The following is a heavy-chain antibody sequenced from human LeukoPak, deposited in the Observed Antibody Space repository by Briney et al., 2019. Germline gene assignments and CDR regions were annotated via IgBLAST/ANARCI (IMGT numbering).Heavy chain of an antibody. CDR1: GYTFTGYY. D-gene: IGHD1-26*01. CDR2: INPNSGGT. J-gene: IGHJ4*02. Sequence: ASVKVSCKASGYTFTGYYMHWVRQAPGQGLEWMGWINPNSGGTNYAQKFQGRVTMTRDTSISTAYMELRSLRSDDTAVYYCARVLGSGSPDYWGQGTVVTVSS. V-gene: IGHV1-2*02. CDR3: ARVLGSGSPDY.